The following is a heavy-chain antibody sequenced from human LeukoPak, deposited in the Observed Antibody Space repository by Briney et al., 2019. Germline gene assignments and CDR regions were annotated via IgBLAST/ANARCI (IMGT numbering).Heavy chain of an antibody. J-gene: IGHJ4*02. D-gene: IGHD2-2*01. Sequence: GGSLRLSCAASGFTFISYWMSWVRQAPGKGLEWVANIKQDGSEKYYVDSVKGRFTISRDNAENSLYLQMNSLRAEDTAVYYCARVPYCSSTSCYYFDYWGQGTLVTVSS. CDR3: ARVPYCSSTSCYYFDY. CDR2: IKQDGSEK. V-gene: IGHV3-7*01. CDR1: GFTFISYW.